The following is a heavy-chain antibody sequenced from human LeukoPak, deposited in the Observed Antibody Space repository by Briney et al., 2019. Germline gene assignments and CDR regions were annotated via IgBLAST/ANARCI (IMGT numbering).Heavy chain of an antibody. CDR2: IYYSGST. CDR3: ARGAYYESSGFFDY. CDR1: GGPISSYY. J-gene: IGHJ4*02. V-gene: IGHV4-59*01. D-gene: IGHD3-22*01. Sequence: SETLSLTCTVSGGPISSYYWSWIRQPPGKGLGWIGNIYYSGSTNYNPSLKSRVTISGDTSKNQFSLKLSSVTAAGTAVYYCARGAYYESSGFFDYWGQGTLVTVSS.